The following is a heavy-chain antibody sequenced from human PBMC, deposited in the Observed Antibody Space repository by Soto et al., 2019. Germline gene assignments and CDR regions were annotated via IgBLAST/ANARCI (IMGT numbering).Heavy chain of an antibody. CDR2: ISGIGGST. D-gene: IGHD3-22*01. Sequence: HPGGSLRLSCAASGFTFSSYAMSWVGQAPGKGLEWVSGISGIGGSTYYADSVRGRFTISSDTSKNTLYLQMHSLRAEDTAVYYCEKDRGTYYSDSSGLYFDYWGQGTLVTVSS. J-gene: IGHJ4*02. CDR1: GFTFSSYA. CDR3: EKDRGTYYSDSSGLYFDY. V-gene: IGHV3-23*01.